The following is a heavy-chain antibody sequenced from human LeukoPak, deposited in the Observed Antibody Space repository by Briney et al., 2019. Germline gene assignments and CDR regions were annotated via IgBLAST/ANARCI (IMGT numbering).Heavy chain of an antibody. CDR2: ISSSSSYI. CDR1: GFTFSSYS. J-gene: IGHJ5*02. D-gene: IGHD6-19*01. Sequence: PGGSLRLSCAASGFTFSSYSMNWVRQAPGKGLEWVSSISSSSSYIYYADSVKGRFTISRDNAKNSLYLQMNSLRAEDTAVYYCAREPSVAGTNWSDPWGQGTLVTVSS. V-gene: IGHV3-21*01. CDR3: AREPSVAGTNWSDP.